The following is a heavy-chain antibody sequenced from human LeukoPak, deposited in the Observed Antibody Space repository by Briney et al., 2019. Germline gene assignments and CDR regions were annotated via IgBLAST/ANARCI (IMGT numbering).Heavy chain of an antibody. D-gene: IGHD6-13*01. CDR1: GFSFSSHA. CDR3: ARDIGIEQQLAQGPDHGDAFDI. J-gene: IGHJ3*02. V-gene: IGHV3-30*04. Sequence: GGSLRLSCAASGFSFSSHAMHWVRQAPGKGLEWVAVISYDGSYKYYADSLKGRFTISRDNSKNTLYLQMNSLRAEDTAVYYCARDIGIEQQLAQGPDHGDAFDIWGQGTMVTVSS. CDR2: ISYDGSYK.